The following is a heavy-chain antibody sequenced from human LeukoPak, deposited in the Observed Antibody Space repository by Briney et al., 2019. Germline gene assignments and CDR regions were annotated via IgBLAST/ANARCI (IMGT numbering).Heavy chain of an antibody. CDR3: ARSRAAAGFSYWYFDL. CDR2: IYYSGST. Sequence: PSETLSLTCTVSGGSISSSDYYWSWIRQPPGKGLEWIGYIYYSGSTYYNPSLKSRVTISVDTSKNQFSLKLSSVTAADTAVYYCARSRAAAGFSYWYFDLWGRGTLVTVSS. V-gene: IGHV4-30-4*08. CDR1: GGSISSSDYY. J-gene: IGHJ2*01. D-gene: IGHD6-13*01.